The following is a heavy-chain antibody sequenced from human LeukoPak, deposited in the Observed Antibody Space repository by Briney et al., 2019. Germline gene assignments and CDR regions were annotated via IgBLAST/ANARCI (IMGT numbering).Heavy chain of an antibody. J-gene: IGHJ5*02. CDR2: INHGGST. CDR1: GGSFSGYY. D-gene: IGHD2-2*01. CDR3: ARAGGYCSSTSCYGWFDP. V-gene: IGHV4-34*01. Sequence: SETLSLTCAVYGGSFSGYYWSWIHQPPGKGLEWIGEINHGGSTNYNPSLKSRVTISVDTSKNQFSLKLSSVTAADTAVYYCARAGGYCSSTSCYGWFDPWGQGTLVTVSS.